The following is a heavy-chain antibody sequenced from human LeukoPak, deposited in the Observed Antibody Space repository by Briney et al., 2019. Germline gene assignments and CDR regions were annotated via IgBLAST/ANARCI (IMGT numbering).Heavy chain of an antibody. J-gene: IGHJ4*02. CDR2: INPNSGGT. CDR1: GYTFTDYY. D-gene: IGHD6-19*01. CDR3: ARSPSGWYGDY. Sequence: ASVKVSCKASGYTFTDYYMHWVRQAPGQGLEWMGRINPNSGGTSSARKFQGGVTVTRDTSISTVYMELSGLTSDDTAVYYCARSPSGWYGDYWGQGTLVTVSS. V-gene: IGHV1-2*06.